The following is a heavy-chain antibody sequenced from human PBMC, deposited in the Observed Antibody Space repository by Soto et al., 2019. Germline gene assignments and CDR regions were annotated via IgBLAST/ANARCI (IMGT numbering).Heavy chain of an antibody. D-gene: IGHD3-22*01. J-gene: IGHJ6*02. CDR1: DLTFSSFG. CDR3: AIDVVVKALEDGMDV. CDR2: VWTDGSNK. V-gene: IGHV3-33*08. Sequence: QVQLVESGGGVAQPGRSLRLSCAASDLTFSSFGKQWVRQPQGKGLERVAVVWTDGSNKYYAHSVKCLFTISGDNSKNQLYVHMNSRRAVDRAVYYCAIDVVVKALEDGMDVFYQGTTVTVSS.